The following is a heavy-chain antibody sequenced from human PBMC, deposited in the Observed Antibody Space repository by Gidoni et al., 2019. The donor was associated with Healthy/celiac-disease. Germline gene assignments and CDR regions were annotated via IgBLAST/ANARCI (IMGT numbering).Heavy chain of an antibody. CDR3: ARGLRFLEWSLYTALDY. J-gene: IGHJ4*02. V-gene: IGHV3-30-3*01. CDR1: GFTFSSYA. Sequence: QVQLVESGGGVVQPGRSLRLSCAASGFTFSSYAMHGVRQAPGKGLEWVAVISYDGSNKYYADSVKGRFTISRDNSKNTLYLQMNSLRAEDTAVYYCARGLRFLEWSLYTALDYWGQGTLVTVSS. D-gene: IGHD3-3*01. CDR2: ISYDGSNK.